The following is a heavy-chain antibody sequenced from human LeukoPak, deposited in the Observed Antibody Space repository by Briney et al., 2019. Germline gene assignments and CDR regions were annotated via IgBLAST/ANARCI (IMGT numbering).Heavy chain of an antibody. Sequence: PGRSLRLSCAASGFTFSNYGMHWVRQAPGKGLEWVAVIWYDGSNKYYADSVKGRFTISRDNSKKMLYLQMNSLRAEDTAVYYCASLYLDSSAWYYYDYWGQGTLVTVSS. V-gene: IGHV3-33*01. D-gene: IGHD6-19*01. CDR3: ASLYLDSSAWYYYDY. CDR2: IWYDGSNK. CDR1: GFTFSNYG. J-gene: IGHJ4*02.